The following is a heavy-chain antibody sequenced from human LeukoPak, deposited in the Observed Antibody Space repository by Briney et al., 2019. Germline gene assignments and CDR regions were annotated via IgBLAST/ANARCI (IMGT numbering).Heavy chain of an antibody. V-gene: IGHV4-59*12. D-gene: IGHD3-10*01. CDR3: ARVAGRPFDY. Sequence: SETLSLTCTVSGGSISSYYWSWIRQPPGKGLEWIGYIYYSGSTNYNPSLKSRVTISVDTSKNQFSLKLSSVTAADTAVYYCARVAGRPFDYWGQGTLVTVSS. J-gene: IGHJ4*02. CDR2: IYYSGST. CDR1: GGSISSYY.